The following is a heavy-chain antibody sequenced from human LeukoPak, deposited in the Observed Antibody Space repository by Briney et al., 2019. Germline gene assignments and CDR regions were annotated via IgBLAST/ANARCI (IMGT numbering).Heavy chain of an antibody. Sequence: PGGSLRLSCAASGFTVSSYAMHWVRQPIGKVLEWVSALGIAGDTFYPGSVKGRFTISRENAKNSLYLQMNSLRAEDTAMYYCARQKESHGNFDYWGQGTLVTVSS. CDR3: ARQKESHGNFDY. D-gene: IGHD1-1*01. CDR1: GFTVSSYA. CDR2: LGIAGDT. V-gene: IGHV3-13*01. J-gene: IGHJ4*02.